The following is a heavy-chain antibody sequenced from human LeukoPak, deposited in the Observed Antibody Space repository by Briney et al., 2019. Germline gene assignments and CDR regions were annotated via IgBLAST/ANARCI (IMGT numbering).Heavy chain of an antibody. V-gene: IGHV4-59*01. Sequence: SETLSLTCTVSGGSISSYYWSWIRQPPGKGLEWIGYIYYSGSTNYNPSLKSRVTITVDTSKNQFSLKLSSVTAADTAVYYCARDRGGSLDYWGQGTLVTVSS. CDR3: ARDRGGSLDY. CDR2: IYYSGST. J-gene: IGHJ4*02. D-gene: IGHD3-10*01. CDR1: GGSISSYY.